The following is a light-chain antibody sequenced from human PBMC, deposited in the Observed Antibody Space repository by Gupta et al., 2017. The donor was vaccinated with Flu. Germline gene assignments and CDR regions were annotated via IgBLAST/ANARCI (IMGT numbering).Light chain of an antibody. V-gene: IGLV3-25*02. Sequence: SYELTQPPSVSVSPGQTARITCSGDALPKQYAYWYQQKPGQAPVLVIYKDSERPSGIPERFSGSSSGTTVTLTISGVQAEDEADYYCQSADSSGGGYVFGTGTKVTVL. CDR2: KDS. CDR1: ALPKQY. CDR3: QSADSSGGGYV. J-gene: IGLJ1*01.